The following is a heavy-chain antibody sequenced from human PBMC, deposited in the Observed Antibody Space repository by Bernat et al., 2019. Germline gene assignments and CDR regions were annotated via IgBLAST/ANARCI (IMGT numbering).Heavy chain of an antibody. CDR2: IRYDGSNK. J-gene: IGHJ4*02. CDR3: AKDRMIGDYDY. Sequence: QVQLVESGGGVVQPGRSLRLSCAASGFTFSSYGMHWVRQAPGKGLEWVAVIRYDGSNKYYADSVKGRFTISRDNSKNTLYLQMNSLRAEDTAVYYCAKDRMIGDYDYWGQGTLVTVSS. D-gene: IGHD3-22*01. V-gene: IGHV3-30*02. CDR1: GFTFSSYG.